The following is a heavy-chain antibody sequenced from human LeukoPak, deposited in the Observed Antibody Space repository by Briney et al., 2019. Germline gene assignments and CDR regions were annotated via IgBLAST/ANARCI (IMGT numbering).Heavy chain of an antibody. CDR2: IYSGGST. V-gene: IGHV3-53*01. D-gene: IGHD2-2*01. CDR1: GFTVSSYY. CDR3: ARDPLVPGVYFDY. J-gene: IGHJ4*02. Sequence: PGGSLRLSCAASGFTVSSYYMSWVRQAPGKGLEWVSTIYSGGSTFYADSVKGRFTISRDKSKNTLYLQMNSLRAEDTAVYYCARDPLVPGVYFDYWGREPWSPSPQ.